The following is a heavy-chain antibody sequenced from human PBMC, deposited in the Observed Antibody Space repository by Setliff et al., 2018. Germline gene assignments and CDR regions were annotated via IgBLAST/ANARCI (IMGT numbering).Heavy chain of an antibody. J-gene: IGHJ4*02. CDR1: GGSISSSSYY. CDR2: IYYSGST. V-gene: IGHV4-39*07. CDR3: ASRATYYSFWSGYYLY. Sequence: SETLSLTCTVSGGSISSSSYYWGWIRQPPGKGLEWIGSIYYSGSTYYNPSLKSRVTISVDTSKNQFSLKLSSVTAADTAVYYCASRATYYSFWSGYYLYWGQGTLVTVSS. D-gene: IGHD3-3*01.